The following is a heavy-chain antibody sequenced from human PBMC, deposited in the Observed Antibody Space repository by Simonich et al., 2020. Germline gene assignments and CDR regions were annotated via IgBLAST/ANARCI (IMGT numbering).Heavy chain of an antibody. D-gene: IGHD1-26*01. CDR3: ARTYSGSYYYFDY. CDR2: MNPNTGNT. V-gene: IGHV1-8*03. J-gene: IGHJ4*02. CDR1: GYTFTSYD. Sequence: QVQLVQSGAEVKKPGASVKVSCKASGYTFTSYDINWVRHATGQGLEWMGWMNPNTGNTGYAQKFQGRVTITRNTSISTAYMELSSLRSEDTAVYYCARTYSGSYYYFDYWGQGTLVTVSS.